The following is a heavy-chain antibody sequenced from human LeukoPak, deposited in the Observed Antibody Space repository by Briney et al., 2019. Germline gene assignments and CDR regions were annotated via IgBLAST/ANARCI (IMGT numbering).Heavy chain of an antibody. V-gene: IGHV3-21*01. CDR2: FSSSSSYI. CDR1: GFTFSSYS. D-gene: IGHD6-13*01. CDR3: ARDKIAAAGTDYYYGMDV. Sequence: GGSLRLSCAASGFTFSSYSMNWVRQAPGKGLEWVSSFSSSSSYIYYADSVKGRFTISRDNAKNSLYLQMNSLRAEDTAVYYCARDKIAAAGTDYYYGMDVWGQGTTVTVSS. J-gene: IGHJ6*02.